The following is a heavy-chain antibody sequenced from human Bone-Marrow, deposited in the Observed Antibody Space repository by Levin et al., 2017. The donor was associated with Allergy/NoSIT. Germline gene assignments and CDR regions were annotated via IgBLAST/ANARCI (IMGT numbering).Heavy chain of an antibody. V-gene: IGHV1-18*01. CDR1: GYSFSDYV. CDR2: ISTDNGDT. J-gene: IGHJ4*02. Sequence: ASVKVSCKASGYSFSDYVISWVRQAPGRGLEWMGWISTDNGDTDYSPTLQGRVTLTTDTSTNTAYMELRRLRFDDTDVYYCARTRGPSGQNFLKAVAGAGGHWGQGTLVTVSS. D-gene: IGHD6-19*01. CDR3: ARTRGPSGQNFLKAVAGAGGH.